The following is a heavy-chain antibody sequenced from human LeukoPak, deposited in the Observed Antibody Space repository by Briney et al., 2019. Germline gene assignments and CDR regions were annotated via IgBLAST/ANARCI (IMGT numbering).Heavy chain of an antibody. CDR1: GFTFSSYW. V-gene: IGHV3-7*01. CDR2: IKQDGSEK. Sequence: GSLRLSCAASGFTFSSYWMSWVRQAPGKGLEWVANIKQDGSEKYYVDSVKGRFTISRDNAKNSLYLQMNSLRAEDAAVYYCARDGFYDYVWGSYRYTFDYWGQGTLVTVSS. J-gene: IGHJ4*02. CDR3: ARDGFYDYVWGSYRYTFDY. D-gene: IGHD3-16*02.